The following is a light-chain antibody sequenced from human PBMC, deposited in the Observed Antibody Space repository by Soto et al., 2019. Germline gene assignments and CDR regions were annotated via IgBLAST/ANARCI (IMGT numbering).Light chain of an antibody. J-gene: IGKJ4*01. CDR2: KAS. V-gene: IGKV1-5*03. Sequence: DIQMTQSPSTLSASVGDRVILTCRASQSIGSWLAWYQQKAGKGPKLLIYKASSLKSGVPSRFSGSGSGTEFTLTISSLQPDDFATYYCQQYNSYSPLTFGGGTKVQIK. CDR3: QQYNSYSPLT. CDR1: QSIGSW.